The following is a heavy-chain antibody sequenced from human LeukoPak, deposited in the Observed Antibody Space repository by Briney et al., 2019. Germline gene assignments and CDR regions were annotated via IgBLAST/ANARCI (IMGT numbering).Heavy chain of an antibody. CDR2: ISSSSSYI. Sequence: PGGSLRLSCAASGFTFSSYSMNWVRQAPGKGLEWVSSISSSSSYIYYADSVKGRFTISRDNAKNSLYLQMNSLRAEDTAVYYCARDLSPMTTVVSGAFDIWGQGTMVTVSS. J-gene: IGHJ3*02. D-gene: IGHD4-23*01. CDR1: GFTFSSYS. CDR3: ARDLSPMTTVVSGAFDI. V-gene: IGHV3-21*01.